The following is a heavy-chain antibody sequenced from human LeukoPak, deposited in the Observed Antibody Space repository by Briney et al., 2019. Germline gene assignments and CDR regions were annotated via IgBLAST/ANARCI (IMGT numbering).Heavy chain of an antibody. V-gene: IGHV1-8*01. CDR3: TRGDHTTVAIDH. CDR1: GYTFSSYD. CDR2: MNPYSGST. D-gene: IGHD1-1*01. J-gene: IGHJ4*02. Sequence: ASVKVSCKTSGYTFSSYDISWVRQATGQGLEWMGWMNPYSGSTGYAQKFQGRVSMTRDTSIRTAHMELTSLRSDDTAVYYCTRGDHTTVAIDHWGQGTPVTVSS.